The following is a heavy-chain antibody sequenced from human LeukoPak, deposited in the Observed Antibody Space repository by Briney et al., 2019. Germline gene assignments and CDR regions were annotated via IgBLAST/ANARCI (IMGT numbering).Heavy chain of an antibody. CDR3: ARVGKYGGYEFDP. CDR1: GGSISSYY. Sequence: SETLSLTCTVSGGSISSYYWSWIRQPPGKGLEWIGYIYHSGSTYYNPSLKSRVTISVDRSKNQFSLKLSSVTAADTAVYYCARVGKYGGYEFDPWGQGTLVTVSS. J-gene: IGHJ5*02. V-gene: IGHV4-59*12. D-gene: IGHD5-12*01. CDR2: IYHSGST.